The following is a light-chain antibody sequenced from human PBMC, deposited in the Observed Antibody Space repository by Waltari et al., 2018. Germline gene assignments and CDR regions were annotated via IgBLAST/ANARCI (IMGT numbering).Light chain of an antibody. CDR3: QQFYTTPPT. CDR2: WAS. J-gene: IGKJ1*01. Sequence: DIVMTQSPDSLAVSLGERATINCKSSQSVLFSPNSKNYLAWYQKKPGQPPKLLIYWASTRESGVPDRFSGSGSGTDFTLTISSLQAEDVAVYYCQQFYTTPPTFGQGTKVEIK. V-gene: IGKV4-1*01. CDR1: QSVLFSPNSKNY.